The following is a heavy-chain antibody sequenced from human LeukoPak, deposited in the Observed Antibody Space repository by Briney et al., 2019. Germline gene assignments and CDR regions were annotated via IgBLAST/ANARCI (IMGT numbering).Heavy chain of an antibody. CDR1: GGTFSSYA. CDR3: ASRAVAGNLRHFDY. Sequence: SVKVSCKASGGTFSSYAISWVRQAPGQGLEWMGRIIPILGIANYAQKFQGRVTITADKSTSTAYMELSSLRSEDMAVYYCASRAVAGNLRHFDYWGQGTLVTVSS. J-gene: IGHJ4*02. CDR2: IIPILGIA. V-gene: IGHV1-69*04. D-gene: IGHD6-19*01.